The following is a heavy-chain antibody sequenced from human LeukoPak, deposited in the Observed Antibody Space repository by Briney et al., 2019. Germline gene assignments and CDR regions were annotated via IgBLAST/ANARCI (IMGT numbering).Heavy chain of an antibody. CDR2: IYSGGST. D-gene: IGHD3-3*01. Sequence: GGSLRLSCAASGFTVSSNYMSWVRQAPGKGLEWVSVIYSGGSTYYAGSVKGRFTISRDNSKNTLYLQMNSLRAEDTAVYYCAREPNYDFWSGTDPDYWGQGTLVTVSS. CDR1: GFTVSSNY. J-gene: IGHJ4*02. V-gene: IGHV3-53*05. CDR3: AREPNYDFWSGTDPDY.